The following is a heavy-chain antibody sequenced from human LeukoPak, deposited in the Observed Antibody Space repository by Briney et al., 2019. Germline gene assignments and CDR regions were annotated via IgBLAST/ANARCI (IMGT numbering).Heavy chain of an antibody. J-gene: IGHJ4*02. Sequence: GGSLRLSCAASGFTFSNYAMSWVRQAPGKGLEWVSGISNNGIGTYYADSVKGRFTISRDISEETLSLQMSSLRVEDTAVYYCAKSGVWGGSFHYWGQGTPVIVSS. V-gene: IGHV3-23*01. CDR3: AKSGVWGGSFHY. D-gene: IGHD7-27*01. CDR1: GFTFSNYA. CDR2: ISNNGIGT.